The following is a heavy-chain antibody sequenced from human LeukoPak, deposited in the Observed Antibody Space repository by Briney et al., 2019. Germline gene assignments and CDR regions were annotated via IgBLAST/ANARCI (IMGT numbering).Heavy chain of an antibody. D-gene: IGHD3-16*02. V-gene: IGHV1-18*01. J-gene: IGHJ4*02. CDR1: GYTFTNYG. CDR2: INPYNGNT. CDR3: ARDQHDHVWGSYRPYFDC. Sequence: ASVKVSFKASGYTFTNYGISWVRQAPGPGLEWMGNINPYNGNTNYAQNLQGRVTMTTDTSTNTAYMELRSLRSDDTAVYYCARDQHDHVWGSYRPYFDCWGQGTLVTVSS.